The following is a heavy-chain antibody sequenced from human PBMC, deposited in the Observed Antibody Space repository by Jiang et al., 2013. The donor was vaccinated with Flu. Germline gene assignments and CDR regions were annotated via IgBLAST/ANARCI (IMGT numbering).Heavy chain of an antibody. CDR2: TYYRSKWFS. V-gene: IGHV6-1*01. Sequence: QTLSLTCAISGDSVSSNIAAWNWIRQSPSRGLEWLGRTYYRSKWFSGYAVSLKGRITINADTSKNQFSLQLNSVTPEDTAVYYCARGATTVGSLDYWGQGTLVIVSS. CDR1: GDSVSSNIAA. D-gene: IGHD4-23*01. CDR3: ARGATTVGSLDY. J-gene: IGHJ4*02.